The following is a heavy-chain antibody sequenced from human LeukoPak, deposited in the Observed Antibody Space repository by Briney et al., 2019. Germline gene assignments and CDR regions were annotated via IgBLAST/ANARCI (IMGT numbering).Heavy chain of an antibody. CDR1: GGSISSYY. Sequence: KSSETLSLTCTVSGGSISSYYWGWIRQSPGKGLEWIGYIFYSGSTNYNPSLKSRVTISIDTSKNHFSLKLSSVTAADTAVYYCAGGFDSNPDYWGQGTLVTVSS. CDR3: AGGFDSNPDY. D-gene: IGHD3-16*01. J-gene: IGHJ4*02. V-gene: IGHV4-59*01. CDR2: IFYSGST.